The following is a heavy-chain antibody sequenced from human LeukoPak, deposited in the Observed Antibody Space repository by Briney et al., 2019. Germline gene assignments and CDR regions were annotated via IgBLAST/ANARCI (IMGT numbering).Heavy chain of an antibody. V-gene: IGHV4-34*01. CDR1: GGSSSGYY. J-gene: IGHJ5*02. CDR2: INHSGST. Sequence: PSATLSLTCAVYGGSSSGYYWSWSRQPPGKGLEWIGEINHSGSTNYNPSLKSRVTISVDTSKNQFSLKLSSVTAADTAVYYCARGLLTGYSSSWYVGSYNWFDPWGQGTLVTVSS. CDR3: ARGLLTGYSSSWYVGSYNWFDP. D-gene: IGHD6-13*01.